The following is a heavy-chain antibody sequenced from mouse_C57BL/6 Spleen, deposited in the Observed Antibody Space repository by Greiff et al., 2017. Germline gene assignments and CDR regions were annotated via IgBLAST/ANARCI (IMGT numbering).Heavy chain of an antibody. CDR2: IYPGDGDT. D-gene: IGHD1-1*01. J-gene: IGHJ3*01. CDR1: GYAFTSSW. V-gene: IGHV1-82*01. CDR3: ARWNYNGSSPSAY. Sequence: QVQLQQSGPELVKPGASVKISCKASGYAFTSSWMNWVKQRPGKGLEWIGRIYPGDGDTNYNGKFKGKATLTADKSSSTAYMQLSSRTSEDSAVYFCARWNYNGSSPSAYWGQGTLVTVSA.